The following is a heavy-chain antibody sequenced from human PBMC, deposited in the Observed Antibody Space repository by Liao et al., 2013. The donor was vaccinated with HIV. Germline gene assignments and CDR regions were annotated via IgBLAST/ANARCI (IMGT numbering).Heavy chain of an antibody. J-gene: IGHJ3*02. CDR2: IYSSGSA. Sequence: QVQLQQWGAGLLKPSETLSLTCAVYGGSISSYYWSWIRQPAGKGLEWIGRIYSSGSANYNPSLKSRVTMSVDTSKNQFSLKLSSVTAADTAVYYCARDRGNLGGRSFDIWGQGTMVTVSS. V-gene: IGHV4-59*10. D-gene: IGHD4-23*01. CDR3: ARDRGNLGGRSFDI. CDR1: GGSISSYY.